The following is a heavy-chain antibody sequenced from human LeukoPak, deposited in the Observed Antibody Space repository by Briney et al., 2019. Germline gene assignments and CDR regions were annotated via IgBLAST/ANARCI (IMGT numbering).Heavy chain of an antibody. CDR3: ARSGLFNWFDP. J-gene: IGHJ5*02. D-gene: IGHD3-22*01. CDR1: GYTFTSYD. V-gene: IGHV1-8*01. Sequence: ASVKVSCKASGYTFTSYDINWVRQATGQGLEWTGWMNPNSGNTGYAQKFQGRVTMTRNTSIGTAYMELSSLRSEDTAVYYCARSGLFNWFDPWGQGTLVTVSS. CDR2: MNPNSGNT.